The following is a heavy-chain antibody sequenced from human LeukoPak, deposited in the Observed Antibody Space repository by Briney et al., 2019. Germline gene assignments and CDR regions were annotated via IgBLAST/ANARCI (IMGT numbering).Heavy chain of an antibody. Sequence: GGSLRLSCAASGFTFDDYAMHWVRQAPGKGLEWVSAISGSGGSTYYADSVKGRFTISRDNTKNSLYLQMNSLRAEDTAVFYCARDQYDTWSRRGNFDSWGQGTLVIVSS. D-gene: IGHD3-3*01. J-gene: IGHJ4*02. CDR2: ISGSGGST. CDR3: ARDQYDTWSRRGNFDS. CDR1: GFTFDDYA. V-gene: IGHV3-23*01.